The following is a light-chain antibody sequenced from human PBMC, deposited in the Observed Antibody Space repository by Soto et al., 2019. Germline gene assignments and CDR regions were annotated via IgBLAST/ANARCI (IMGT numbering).Light chain of an antibody. Sequence: PATLSVSPGERATLSCRASESFGRHLAWYXXKXGXXXKXXXFDASTSATGIPARFSGSGYGTEFTLTVSSLQSEDIAVYFCQQYNNWPPNFGQGTGLEI. CDR1: ESFGRH. CDR3: QQYNNWPPN. V-gene: IGKV3-15*01. CDR2: DAS. J-gene: IGKJ5*01.